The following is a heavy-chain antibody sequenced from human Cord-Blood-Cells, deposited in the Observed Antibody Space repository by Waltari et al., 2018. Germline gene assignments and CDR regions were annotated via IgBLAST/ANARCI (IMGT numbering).Heavy chain of an antibody. CDR2: ISYDGSNK. Sequence: QVQLVESGGGVVQPGRSLRLSCAASGFTFSSYGMHWVRQAPGKGLEWVAVISYDGSNKYYADSVKGRFTISRDNSKNTLYLQMNSRRSEDTAVYYCAKDRQYQLLYWFDPWGQGTLVTVSS. V-gene: IGHV3-30*18. CDR3: AKDRQYQLLYWFDP. CDR1: GFTFSSYG. J-gene: IGHJ5*02. D-gene: IGHD2-2*01.